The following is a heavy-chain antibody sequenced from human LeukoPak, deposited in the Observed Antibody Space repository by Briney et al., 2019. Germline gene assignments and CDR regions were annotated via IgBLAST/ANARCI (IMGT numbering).Heavy chain of an antibody. CDR3: ARTHRIHNYYDSNGYSDY. CDR2: IYHSGST. D-gene: IGHD3-22*01. Sequence: PSETLSLTCTVSGGSISSGGYYWSWIRQHPGKGLEWIGYIYHSGSTYYNPSLKSRVTISIDTSKNQFSLKLTSVTAADTAVYYCARTHRIHNYYDSNGYSDYWGQGTLVAVSS. CDR1: GGSISSGGYY. J-gene: IGHJ4*02. V-gene: IGHV4-31*03.